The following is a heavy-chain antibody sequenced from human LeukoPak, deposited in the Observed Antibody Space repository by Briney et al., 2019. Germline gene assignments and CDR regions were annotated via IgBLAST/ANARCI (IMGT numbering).Heavy chain of an antibody. Sequence: PSETLSLTCAVYGGSFSGYYWSWIRQPPGKGLEWIGEINHSGSTNYNPSLKSRVTISVDTSKNQFSMKLSSVTVADTAVYYCARGSTYCGGDCYSPHAEYFQHWGQGTLVTVSS. CDR2: INHSGST. J-gene: IGHJ1*01. CDR1: GGSFSGYY. D-gene: IGHD2-21*02. CDR3: ARGSTYCGGDCYSPHAEYFQH. V-gene: IGHV4-34*01.